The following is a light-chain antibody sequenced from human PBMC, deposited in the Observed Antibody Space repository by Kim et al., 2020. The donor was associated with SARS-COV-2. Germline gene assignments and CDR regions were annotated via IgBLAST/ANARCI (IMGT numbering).Light chain of an antibody. CDR3: QQYDDWPPWT. CDR1: QSVGGK. Sequence: EIVMTQSPATLSVSPGETATLSCRASQSVGGKVAWYQQKPGQAPRLLIYDASTRATGIPARFSGSGSGTDFTLTISSLQSEDLAVYHCQQYDDWPPWTFGQGTKVDIK. J-gene: IGKJ1*01. CDR2: DAS. V-gene: IGKV3-15*01.